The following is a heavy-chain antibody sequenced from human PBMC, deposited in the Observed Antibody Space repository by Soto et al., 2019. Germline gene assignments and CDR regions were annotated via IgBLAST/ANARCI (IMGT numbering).Heavy chain of an antibody. J-gene: IGHJ6*03. D-gene: IGHD6-13*01. CDR2: VYYSGNT. V-gene: IGHV4-59*01. Sequence: PSETLSLTCTVSGGSISPYYWSWIRQPPGKGLEWIGYVYYSGNTNYNPSLESRVTISVDTSGNRFSLNLTSATAADTAVYYCARKGAAASYAHYYMDVWGRGTAVTVSS. CDR3: ARKGAAASYAHYYMDV. CDR1: GGSISPYY.